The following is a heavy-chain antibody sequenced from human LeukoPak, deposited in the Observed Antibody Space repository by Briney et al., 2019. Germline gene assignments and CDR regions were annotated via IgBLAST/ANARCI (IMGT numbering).Heavy chain of an antibody. CDR2: INPSGGST. CDR3: AGGPASVWGSYLHSDSPLDY. CDR1: GYTFTGYY. J-gene: IGHJ4*02. D-gene: IGHD3-16*02. Sequence: LWASAKVSCKASGYTFTGYYMHWVRQAPGQGLEWMGIINPSGGSTSYAQKFQGRVTMTRDTPTSTVYMELSSLRSEDTAVYYCAGGPASVWGSYLHSDSPLDYWGQGTLVTVSS. V-gene: IGHV1-46*01.